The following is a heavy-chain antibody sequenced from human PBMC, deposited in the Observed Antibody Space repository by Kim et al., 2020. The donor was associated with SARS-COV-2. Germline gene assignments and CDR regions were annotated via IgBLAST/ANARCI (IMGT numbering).Heavy chain of an antibody. CDR3: ARVSSSFYYYGMDV. D-gene: IGHD6-13*01. Sequence: NPSLQSRVTISVDTSKNQFSLKLSSVTAADTAVYYCARVSSSFYYYGMDVWGQGTTVTVSS. J-gene: IGHJ6*02. V-gene: IGHV4-59*01.